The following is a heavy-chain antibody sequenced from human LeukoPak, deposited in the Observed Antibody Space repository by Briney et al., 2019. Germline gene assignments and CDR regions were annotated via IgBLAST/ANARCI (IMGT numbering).Heavy chain of an antibody. J-gene: IGHJ6*02. Sequence: GASVKVSCKASGYTFTSYVISWVRQAPGQGLEWMGWISAYNGNTNYAQKLQGRVTMTTDTSTSTAYMELRSLRSDDTAVYYCARDRQESDYYDSSGPMYGMDVWGQGTTVTVSS. CDR2: ISAYNGNT. CDR1: GYTFTSYV. V-gene: IGHV1-18*01. CDR3: ARDRQESDYYDSSGPMYGMDV. D-gene: IGHD3-22*01.